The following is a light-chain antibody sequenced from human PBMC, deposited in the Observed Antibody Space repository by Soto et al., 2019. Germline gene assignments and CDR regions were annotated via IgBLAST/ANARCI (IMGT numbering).Light chain of an antibody. V-gene: IGKV1-39*01. CDR1: QSISSY. J-gene: IGKJ3*01. CDR3: QRSYRTPFS. CDR2: AAS. Sequence: DIQMTQSPSSLSASVGDRVTITCRASQSISSYLNWYQQKPGKAPKLLIYAASSLQSGVPSRFSGSGSGTDFTLTISSLQPEHVATYYCQRSYRTPFSFGRGPKVDIK.